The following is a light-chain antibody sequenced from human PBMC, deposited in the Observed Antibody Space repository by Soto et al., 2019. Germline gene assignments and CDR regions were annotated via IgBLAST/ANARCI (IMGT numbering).Light chain of an antibody. V-gene: IGKV3-15*01. CDR3: RQCNNLRGT. CDR1: QSVSGK. Sequence: ELLMTQSPATLSVSTGERATLSCRASQSVSGKLALYQQKPGQAPRLLIYAASTRATGIPARFSGSGSGTEFTLTISSLQAEYFAAYYCRQCNNLRGTFGQGTNVDIK. CDR2: AAS. J-gene: IGKJ1*01.